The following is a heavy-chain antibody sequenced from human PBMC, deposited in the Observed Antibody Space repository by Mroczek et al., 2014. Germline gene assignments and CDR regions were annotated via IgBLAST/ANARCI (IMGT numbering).Heavy chain of an antibody. CDR2: IYYSGST. CDR3: ARGAYCGGDCYYQLDY. D-gene: IGHD2-21*02. CDR1: GGSISSGGYY. V-gene: IGHV4-31*03. J-gene: IGHJ4*02. Sequence: QVQLVQSGPGLVKPSQTLSLTCTVSGGSISSGGYYWSWIRQHPGKGLEWIGYIYYSGSTYYNPSLKSRVTISVDTSKNQFSLKLSSVTAADTAVYYCARGAYCGGDCYYQLDYWGQGTLVTVSS.